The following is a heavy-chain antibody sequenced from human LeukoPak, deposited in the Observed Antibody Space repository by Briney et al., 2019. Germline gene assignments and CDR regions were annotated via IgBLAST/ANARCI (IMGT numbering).Heavy chain of an antibody. D-gene: IGHD5-18*01. CDR3: ARRGYSFDYYYYDMDV. CDR1: GYSLTSYW. V-gene: IGHV5-51*01. CDR2: IYPGDSDT. Sequence: GESLKISCKGSGYSLTSYWIGWVRQMPGKGLEWMGIIYPGDSDTRYSPSFQGQVTISADKSISTAYLQWSSLKASDTAMYYCARRGYSFDYYYYDMDVWGKGTTVTVSS. J-gene: IGHJ6*03.